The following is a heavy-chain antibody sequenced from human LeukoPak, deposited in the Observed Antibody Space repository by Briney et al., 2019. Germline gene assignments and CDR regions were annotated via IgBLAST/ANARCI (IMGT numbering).Heavy chain of an antibody. CDR3: AKVRNRIQGAVDY. CDR1: VFTFNNYG. V-gene: IGHV3-30*02. D-gene: IGHD1-14*01. CDR2: IRYNGNNQ. Sequence: GGTLRLSRASSVFTFNNYGMHWVRQAPGKGLEWVAFIRYNGNNQYYADSVKGRFTISRDNSKNTLFLQMNSLRAEDTAVYYCAKVRNRIQGAVDYWGQGTLVSVSS. J-gene: IGHJ4*02.